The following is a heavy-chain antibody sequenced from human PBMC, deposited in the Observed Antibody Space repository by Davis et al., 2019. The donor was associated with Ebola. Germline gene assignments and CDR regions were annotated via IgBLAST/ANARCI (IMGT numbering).Heavy chain of an antibody. Sequence: PGGSLRLSCAASGFTFSSYAMSWVRQAPGKGLEWVSAISGSGGSIYYADSVKGRFTISRDNAKNSLYLQMNSLRDEDTAVYYCARDSTGYYYDSSGYYTSPEYFQHWGQGTLVTVSS. CDR1: GFTFSSYA. CDR3: ARDSTGYYYDSSGYYTSPEYFQH. V-gene: IGHV3-23*01. J-gene: IGHJ1*01. D-gene: IGHD3-22*01. CDR2: ISGSGGSI.